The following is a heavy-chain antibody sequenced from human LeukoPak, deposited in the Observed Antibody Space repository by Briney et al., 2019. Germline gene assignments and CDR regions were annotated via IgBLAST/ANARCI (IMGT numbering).Heavy chain of an antibody. V-gene: IGHV4-4*02. CDR3: ATEAYYDSSGPHFDY. J-gene: IGHJ4*02. Sequence: PSGTLSLTCAVSGGSISSSNWWTWVRQPPGKGLEWIGEIYHAGNTNYDPSLKSRVTISVNKSKNQFSLKLTSVTAADTAVYYCATEAYYDSSGPHFDYWGQGTLATVSS. D-gene: IGHD3-22*01. CDR2: IYHAGNT. CDR1: GGSISSSNW.